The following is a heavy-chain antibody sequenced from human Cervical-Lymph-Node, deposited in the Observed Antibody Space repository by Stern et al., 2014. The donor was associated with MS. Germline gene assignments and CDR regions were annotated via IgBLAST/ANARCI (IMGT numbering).Heavy chain of an antibody. J-gene: IGHJ4*02. D-gene: IGHD1-26*01. Sequence: MKLVESGAEVKQPGASMKVTCKASENTFTGYYIHWVRQAPGQGLEWMGWINPNSGATNYSQRFQGRVSLTSDPSNTLAYMELDRLTSDDAAVYYCARISLGSGIDYWGQGSLVTVSS. CDR1: ENTFTGYY. V-gene: IGHV1-2*02. CDR3: ARISLGSGIDY. CDR2: INPNSGAT.